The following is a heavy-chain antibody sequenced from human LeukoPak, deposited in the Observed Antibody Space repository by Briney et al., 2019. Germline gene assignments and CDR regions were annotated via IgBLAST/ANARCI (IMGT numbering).Heavy chain of an antibody. Sequence: GGSLRLSCAASGFTFSSYSMNWVRQAPGKGLEWVSSISSSSSYIYYADSVKGRFTISRDNSKNTLYLQMNSLRAEDTAVYYCARYYYDSSGYYSFGYWGQGTLVTVSS. CDR2: ISSSSSYI. D-gene: IGHD3-22*01. CDR3: ARYYYDSSGYYSFGY. CDR1: GFTFSSYS. J-gene: IGHJ4*02. V-gene: IGHV3-21*01.